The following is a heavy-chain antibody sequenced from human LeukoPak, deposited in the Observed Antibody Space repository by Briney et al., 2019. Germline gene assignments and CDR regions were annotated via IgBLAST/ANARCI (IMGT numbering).Heavy chain of an antibody. CDR3: ARDFYRGYSYGFPDY. CDR2: IKQDGSEK. Sequence: GGSLRLSCAASGFTFSSYWMSWVRQAPGKGLEWVANIKQDGSEKYYVDSAKGRFTISRDNAKNSLYLQMNSLRAEDTAVYYCARDFYRGYSYGFPDYWGQGTLVTVSS. CDR1: GFTFSSYW. D-gene: IGHD5-18*01. J-gene: IGHJ4*02. V-gene: IGHV3-7*03.